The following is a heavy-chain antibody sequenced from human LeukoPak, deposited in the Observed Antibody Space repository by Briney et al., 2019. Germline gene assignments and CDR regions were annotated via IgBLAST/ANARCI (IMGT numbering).Heavy chain of an antibody. CDR2: IYYSGST. D-gene: IGHD6-19*01. J-gene: IGHJ3*02. V-gene: IGHV4-59*01. CDR1: GGSISSYY. CDR3: ARCRSGGWYDAFDI. Sequence: KPSETLSLTCTVSGGSISSYYWSWIRQPPGKGLEWIGYIYYSGSTNYNPSLKSRVTISVDTSKNQFSLKLSSVTAADTAVYYCARCRSGGWYDAFDIWGQGTMVTVSS.